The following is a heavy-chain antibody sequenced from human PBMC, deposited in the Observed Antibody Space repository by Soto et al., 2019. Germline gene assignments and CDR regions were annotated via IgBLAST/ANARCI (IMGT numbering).Heavy chain of an antibody. CDR3: ATRTTVTTFDY. J-gene: IGHJ4*02. CDR2: IYFDGTT. CDR1: GASVTRAGSY. D-gene: IGHD4-17*01. V-gene: IGHV4-31*11. Sequence: QVQLQESGPGLVKPSQTLSLTCDVSGASVTRAGSYWGWIRQRPGQGLEWIGYIYFDGTTYYNPSLKSRVIISADTSRYQFSLSLSFLTAADTAVYYCATRTTVTTFDYWGQGTLVTVSS.